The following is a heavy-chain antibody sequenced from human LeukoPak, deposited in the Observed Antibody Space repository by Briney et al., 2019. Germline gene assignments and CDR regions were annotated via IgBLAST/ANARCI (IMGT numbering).Heavy chain of an antibody. Sequence: GGALRLSCAASGFTFSSYSMNWVRQAPGKGLEWVSYISSSSSTIYYADSVKGRFTISRDNAKNSLYLQMNSLRAEDTAVYYCARDLRHSSSSGDYFDYWGQGTLVTVSS. CDR2: ISSSSSTI. D-gene: IGHD6-6*01. J-gene: IGHJ4*02. CDR1: GFTFSSYS. V-gene: IGHV3-48*04. CDR3: ARDLRHSSSSGDYFDY.